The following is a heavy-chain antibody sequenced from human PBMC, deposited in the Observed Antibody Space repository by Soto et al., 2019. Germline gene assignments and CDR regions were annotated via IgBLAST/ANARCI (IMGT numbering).Heavy chain of an antibody. J-gene: IGHJ4*02. V-gene: IGHV4-59*01. D-gene: IGHD3-10*01. CDR1: GGSISSYY. Sequence: SSETLSLTCTVSGGSISSYYWSWIRQPPGKGLEWIGYIYYSGSTNYNPSLKSRVTISVDTSKNQFSLKLSSVTAADTAVYYCARDLYAGDYWGQGTLVTVSS. CDR2: IYYSGST. CDR3: ARDLYAGDY.